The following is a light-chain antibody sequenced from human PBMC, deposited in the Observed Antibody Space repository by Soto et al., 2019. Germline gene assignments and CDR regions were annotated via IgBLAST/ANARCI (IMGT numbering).Light chain of an antibody. V-gene: IGKV3-11*01. CDR1: QSVSIY. CDR3: QQRSNWPPLFT. Sequence: EIVFTQSPATRSLSPGERATLSCRASQSVSIYLAWYQQKPGQAPRLLIYDASNRATGIPARFSGSGSGTDFTLTISSLEPEDFAVYYCQQRSNWPPLFTFGPGTKVDIK. CDR2: DAS. J-gene: IGKJ3*01.